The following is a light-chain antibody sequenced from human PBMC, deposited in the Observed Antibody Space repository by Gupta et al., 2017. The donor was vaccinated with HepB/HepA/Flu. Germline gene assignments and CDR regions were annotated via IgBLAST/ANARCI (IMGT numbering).Light chain of an antibody. J-gene: IGLJ3*02. CDR1: SSNIGSNT. V-gene: IGLV1-44*01. Sequence: QSVLTQPPSASGTPGQRFTISCSGSSSNIGSNTVTWYQQLPGTAPKRLIYSIDQRPSGVTDRFSGSKSGTSASLDISGLQSEDEADYYCATWDDSLSGVVFGGGTKLTAL. CDR2: SID. CDR3: ATWDDSLSGVV.